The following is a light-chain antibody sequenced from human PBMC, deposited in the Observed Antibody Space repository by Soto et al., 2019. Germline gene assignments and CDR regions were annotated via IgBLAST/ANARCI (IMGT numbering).Light chain of an antibody. CDR3: MQALQSPFT. Sequence: DIVMTQSPLSLPVTPGEPASISCRSSQSLLHSNGYKYLNWYLQKPGQSPLLLIYLTSTRASGVPDRFSGSVSGTDFTLKISKVEADDVEVYYCMQALQSPFTFGPGTKVYIK. CDR2: LTS. J-gene: IGKJ3*01. V-gene: IGKV2-28*01. CDR1: QSLLHSNGYKY.